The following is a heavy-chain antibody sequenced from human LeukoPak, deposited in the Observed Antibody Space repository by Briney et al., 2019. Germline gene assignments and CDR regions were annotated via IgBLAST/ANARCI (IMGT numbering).Heavy chain of an antibody. J-gene: IGHJ4*02. CDR2: IIPIFGTA. D-gene: IGHD3-22*01. CDR1: GGTFSSYA. V-gene: IGHV1-69*05. CDR3: ARGGDLYDSSGYLSY. Sequence: SVKVSCKASGGTFSSYAISWVRQAPGQGLEWMGRIIPIFGTANDAQKFQGRVTLTTDESTSTVYMELSSLRSEDTAVYYCARGGDLYDSSGYLSYWGQGTLVTVSS.